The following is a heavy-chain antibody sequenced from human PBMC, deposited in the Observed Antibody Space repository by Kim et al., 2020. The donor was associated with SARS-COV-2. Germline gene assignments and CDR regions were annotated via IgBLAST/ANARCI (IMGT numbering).Heavy chain of an antibody. J-gene: IGHJ3*02. CDR3: VREGSGTAVNAFDI. V-gene: IGHV4-34*01. D-gene: IGHD1-26*01. Sequence: YNPSLKSRVTISADTSKNQFSLKMSSVTAADTAVYYCVREGSGTAVNAFDIWGQGTSVTVS.